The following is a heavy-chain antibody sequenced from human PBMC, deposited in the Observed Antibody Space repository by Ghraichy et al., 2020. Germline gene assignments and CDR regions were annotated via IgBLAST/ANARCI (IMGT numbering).Heavy chain of an antibody. CDR3: ASASFCSGSYSCDH. CDR1: GGSVTNAGYY. D-gene: IGHD3-3*01. J-gene: IGHJ4*01. Sequence: SETLSLTCTVSGGSVTNAGYYWSWIRQSPGKGLECIGYIYYTGSTYYNPSLKSRVTMSVGNSKNQFSLNLTSVTAADTAIYYCASASFCSGSYSCDHWGHGTLGTVAS. CDR2: IYYTGST. V-gene: IGHV4-30-4*08.